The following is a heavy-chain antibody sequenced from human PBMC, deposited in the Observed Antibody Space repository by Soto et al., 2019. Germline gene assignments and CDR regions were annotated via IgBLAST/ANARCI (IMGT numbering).Heavy chain of an antibody. Sequence: GASVKVSCKASGYTFTGYYVHWVRQAPGQGLEWMGWINPNSGDTYLAQRFQGRVTMNRDTSIGTAYMELRGLTSDDTAEYYCAKGGAIVADATRVYLYKAMDVWGQGTTVTVSS. V-gene: IGHV1-2*02. D-gene: IGHD5-12*01. CDR1: GYTFTGYY. J-gene: IGHJ6*02. CDR2: INPNSGDT. CDR3: AKGGAIVADATRVYLYKAMDV.